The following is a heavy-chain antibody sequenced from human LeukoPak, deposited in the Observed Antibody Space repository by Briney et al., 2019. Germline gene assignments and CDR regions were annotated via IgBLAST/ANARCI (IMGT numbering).Heavy chain of an antibody. CDR2: IYSGGST. D-gene: IGHD1-26*01. CDR1: GFTVSSNY. CDR3: ARERGYSGSYYSWFDP. V-gene: IGHV3-53*01. Sequence: GGSLRLSCAASGFTVSSNYMSWVRQAPGKGLEWVSVIYSGGSTYYADSVKGRFTISRDNSKNTLYLQMNSLRAEDTAAYYCARERGYSGSYYSWFDPWGQGTLVTVSS. J-gene: IGHJ5*02.